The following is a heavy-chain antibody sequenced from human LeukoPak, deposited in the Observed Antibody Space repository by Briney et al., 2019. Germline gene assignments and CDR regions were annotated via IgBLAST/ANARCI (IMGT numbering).Heavy chain of an antibody. Sequence: PSETLPLTCTVSGGSISSSSYYWGWIRQPPGKGLEWIGSIYYSGSTYYNPSLKSRVTISVDTSKNQFSLKLSSVTAADTAVYYCARLVADDYWGQGTLVTVSS. CDR2: IYYSGST. J-gene: IGHJ4*02. D-gene: IGHD6-19*01. V-gene: IGHV4-39*01. CDR1: GGSISSSSYY. CDR3: ARLVADDY.